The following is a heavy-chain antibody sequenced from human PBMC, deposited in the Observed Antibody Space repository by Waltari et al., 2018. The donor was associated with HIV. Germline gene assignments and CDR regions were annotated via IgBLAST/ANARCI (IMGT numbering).Heavy chain of an antibody. D-gene: IGHD1-26*01. CDR2: ITGDGSST. V-gene: IGHV3-23*01. CDR3: AKDGGTYTGYFDV. Sequence: EVQLLESGGDLVQPGGSLRVSCGASEFTFSSLDMHWVRQAPGRGLEWVSFITGDGSSTFYADSVKGRFSISRDNSRNTLYLQMNRLRDDDTAVYYCAKDGGTYTGYFDVWGRGTLVTVSS. CDR1: EFTFSSLD. J-gene: IGHJ2*01.